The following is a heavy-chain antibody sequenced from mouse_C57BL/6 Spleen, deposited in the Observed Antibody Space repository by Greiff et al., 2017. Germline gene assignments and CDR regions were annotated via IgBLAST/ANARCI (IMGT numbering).Heavy chain of an antibody. CDR2: IRSKSNNYAT. CDR3: VRLHDYAMDD. V-gene: IGHV10-1*01. J-gene: IGHJ4*01. CDR1: GFSFNTYA. Sequence: EVQLVESGGGLVQPKGSLKLSCAASGFSFNTYAMNWVRQAPGKGLEWVARIRSKSNNYATYYADSVKDRFTISRDDSESMLYLQMNNLKTEDTAMYYCVRLHDYAMDDWGQGTSGTVSS.